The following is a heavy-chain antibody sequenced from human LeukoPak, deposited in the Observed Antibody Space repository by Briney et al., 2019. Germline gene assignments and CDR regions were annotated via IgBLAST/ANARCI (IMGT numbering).Heavy chain of an antibody. Sequence: GGSLRLSCAASGFTVSSNYMSWVRQAPGKGLEWVSVIYSGGSTYYADSVKGRFTISRHNSKNTLYLQMNSLRAEDTAVYYWARATRSESSLGMDVWGQGNTVTVSS. CDR3: ARATRSESSLGMDV. V-gene: IGHV3-53*04. CDR2: IYSGGST. CDR1: GFTVSSNY. J-gene: IGHJ6*02. D-gene: IGHD3-22*01.